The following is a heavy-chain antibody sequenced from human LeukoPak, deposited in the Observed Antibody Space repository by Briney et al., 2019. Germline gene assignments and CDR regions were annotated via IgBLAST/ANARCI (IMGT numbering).Heavy chain of an antibody. Sequence: GGSLRLSCAASGLTFSSYGMGWVRQAPAKGLEWVSTIDGRGVSTHYADSVKGRLTISRDNSRNTLYLQMDSLRAEDTAVYYCAKALPITMVRGVMNYYYGMDVWGQGTTVTVSS. D-gene: IGHD3-10*01. CDR2: IDGRGVST. V-gene: IGHV3-23*01. J-gene: IGHJ6*02. CDR1: GLTFSSYG. CDR3: AKALPITMVRGVMNYYYGMDV.